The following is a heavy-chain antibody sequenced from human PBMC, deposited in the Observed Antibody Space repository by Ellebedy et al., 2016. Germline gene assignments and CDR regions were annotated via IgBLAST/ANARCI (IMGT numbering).Heavy chain of an antibody. D-gene: IGHD6-19*01. CDR1: GFTFANAW. CDR3: STVTSVAVR. CDR2: IKSKSDGGTT. J-gene: IGHJ4*02. V-gene: IGHV3-15*01. Sequence: GGSLRLXXAASGFTFANAWMTWVHQVPGKGLEWVGRIKSKSDGGTTDYAVPVKGRFSISRDDSKNMFFLQMNRLEIEDTAVYYCSTVTSVAVRWGQGTRVTVSS.